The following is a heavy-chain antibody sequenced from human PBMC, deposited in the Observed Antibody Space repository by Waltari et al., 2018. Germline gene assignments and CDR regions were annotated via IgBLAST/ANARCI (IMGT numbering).Heavy chain of an antibody. J-gene: IGHJ3*02. Sequence: QVQLQESGPGLVKPSETLSLTCPVSGYSISSGYYWGWIRQPPGKGLEWIGSIYHSGSTYYNPSLKSRVTISVDTSKNQFSLKLSSVTAADTAVYYCAKRTGLDAFDIWGQGTMVTVSS. CDR3: AKRTGLDAFDI. V-gene: IGHV4-38-2*01. CDR1: GYSISSGYY. CDR2: IYHSGST. D-gene: IGHD1-1*01.